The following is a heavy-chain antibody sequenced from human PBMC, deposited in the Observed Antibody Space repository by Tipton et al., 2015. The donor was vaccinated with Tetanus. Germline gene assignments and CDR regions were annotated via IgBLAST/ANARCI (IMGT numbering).Heavy chain of an antibody. J-gene: IGHJ4*02. CDR3: ARHHPLLWFGELLSALDY. V-gene: IGHV4-4*07. Sequence: TLSLTCTVSGGSISSYYWSWIRQPAGKGLEWIGRIYTSESTNYNPSLKSRLTMSVDTSKNQFSLRLNSVTAADTAVYYCARHHPLLWFGELLSALDYWGQGTLVTVSS. CDR1: GGSISSYY. CDR2: IYTSEST. D-gene: IGHD3-10*01.